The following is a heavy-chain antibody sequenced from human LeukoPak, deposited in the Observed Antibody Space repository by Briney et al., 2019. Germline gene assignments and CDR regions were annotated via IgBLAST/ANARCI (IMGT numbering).Heavy chain of an antibody. V-gene: IGHV3-7*01. CDR2: IKQDGSEK. CDR3: ARDPVFDWDLLPAAIVY. CDR1: GFTVSSNY. D-gene: IGHD2-2*01. J-gene: IGHJ4*02. Sequence: PGGSLRLSCAASGFTVSSNYMIWVRQAPGKGLEWVANIKQDGSEKYYVDSVKGRFTISRDNAKNSLYLQMNSLRAEDTAVYYCARDPVFDWDLLPAAIVYWGQGTLVTVSS.